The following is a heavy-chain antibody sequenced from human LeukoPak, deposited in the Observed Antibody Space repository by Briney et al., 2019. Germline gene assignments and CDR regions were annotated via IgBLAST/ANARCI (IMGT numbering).Heavy chain of an antibody. CDR3: ARVPARKGEGNAFDI. V-gene: IGHV4-4*08. J-gene: IGHJ3*02. Sequence: SETLSLTCTVSGGSISSYYWSWIRQPPGKGLEWIGRIYTSGSTNYNPSLKSRVTISVDTSKNQFSLKLSSVTAADTAVYYCARVPARKGEGNAFDIWGQGTMVTVSS. CDR2: IYTSGST. D-gene: IGHD1-14*01. CDR1: GGSISSYY.